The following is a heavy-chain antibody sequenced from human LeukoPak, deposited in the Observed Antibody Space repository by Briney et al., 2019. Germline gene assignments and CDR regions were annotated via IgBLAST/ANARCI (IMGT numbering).Heavy chain of an antibody. CDR3: AREANIAAAIVWFDP. J-gene: IGHJ5*02. V-gene: IGHV4-34*01. CDR1: GGSFSGYY. D-gene: IGHD6-13*01. CDR2: INHSGST. Sequence: SETLSLTCAVYGGSFSGYYWNWIRQPPGKGPEWIGEINHSGSTNYNPSLKSRVTISIDTSKNQFSLKLSSVTAADTAVYYCAREANIAAAIVWFDPWGQGTLVTVSS.